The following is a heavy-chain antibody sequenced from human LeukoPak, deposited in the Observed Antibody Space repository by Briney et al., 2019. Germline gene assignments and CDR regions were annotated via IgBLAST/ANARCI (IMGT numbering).Heavy chain of an antibody. CDR1: GFTFSTYD. V-gene: IGHV3-30*02. CDR2: IRYDGSYQ. D-gene: IGHD3-22*01. J-gene: IGHJ4*02. CDR3: ATPKADYYPFDY. Sequence: GGSLRLSCAASGFTFSTYDMHWVRQAPGKGLERLAFIRYDGSYQYYADSVNGRFTISRDNSKNTLYLQMNSLTAEDTAVYYCATPKADYYPFDYWGQGTLLTVSS.